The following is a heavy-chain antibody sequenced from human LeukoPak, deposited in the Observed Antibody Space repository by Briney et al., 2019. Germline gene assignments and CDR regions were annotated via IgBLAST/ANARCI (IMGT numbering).Heavy chain of an antibody. CDR1: GFTYSSYA. D-gene: IGHD5-18*01. CDR3: AKGSGYTYGYPSY. CDR2: ISGSGNNT. V-gene: IGHV3-23*01. Sequence: PGGSLRLSCAASGFTYSSYAMSWVRQAPGKGPEWVSAISGSGNNTYYADSVKGRFTISRDTSKNTLYLQMNSLRAEDTAVYYCAKGSGYTYGYPSYWGQGTLVTVSS. J-gene: IGHJ4*02.